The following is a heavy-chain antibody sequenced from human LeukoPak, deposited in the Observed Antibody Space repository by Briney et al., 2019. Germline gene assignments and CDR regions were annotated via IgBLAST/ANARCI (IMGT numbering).Heavy chain of an antibody. J-gene: IGHJ4*02. D-gene: IGHD1-26*01. V-gene: IGHV4-30-2*01. CDR2: IYHSGST. CDR1: GGSISSGGYY. CDR3: ARYSGSYYLADY. Sequence: SETLSLTCTVSGGSISSGGYYWSWIRQPPGKGLEWIGYIYHSGSTYYNPSLKSRVTISVDTSKNQFSLKLSSVTAADTAVYYCARYSGSYYLADYWGQGTLVTVSS.